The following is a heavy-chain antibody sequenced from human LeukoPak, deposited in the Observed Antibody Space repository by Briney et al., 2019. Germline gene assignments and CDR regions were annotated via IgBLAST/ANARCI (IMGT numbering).Heavy chain of an antibody. D-gene: IGHD6-19*01. J-gene: IGHJ4*02. CDR1: GGSISSYY. Sequence: SETLSLTCTVSGGSISSYYWSWIRQPPGKGLEWIGYIYYSGSTNYNPSLKSRVTISVDTSKNQFSLKLSSVTAADTAVYYCARDSSGWSHPFDYWGQGTLVTVSS. V-gene: IGHV4-59*12. CDR3: ARDSSGWSHPFDY. CDR2: IYYSGST.